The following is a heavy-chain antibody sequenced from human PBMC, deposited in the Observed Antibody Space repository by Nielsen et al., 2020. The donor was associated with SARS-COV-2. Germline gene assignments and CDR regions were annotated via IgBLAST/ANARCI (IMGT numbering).Heavy chain of an antibody. D-gene: IGHD3-10*01. V-gene: IGHV3-74*01. Sequence: WIRQPPGKGLVWVSRFYNDGISRSYADSVKGRFTISRDNAKNTLYLQMNSLRAEDTAVYYCARDRRLGRYYGSGDYYYGMDVWGQGTTVTVSS. CDR3: ARDRRLGRYYGSGDYYYGMDV. J-gene: IGHJ6*02. CDR2: FYNDGISR.